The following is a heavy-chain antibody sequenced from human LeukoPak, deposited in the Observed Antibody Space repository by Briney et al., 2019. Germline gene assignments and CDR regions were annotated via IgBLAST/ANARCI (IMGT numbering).Heavy chain of an antibody. Sequence: SETLSLTCTVSGGSISSSSYYWGWIRQPPGRGLEWIGTIYHSGSTYYNPSLKSRVTISVDTSKNQFSLKLSSVTAADTAVYYCARGWGDLTTPHTHLDYWGQGTLVTVSS. D-gene: IGHD4-11*01. V-gene: IGHV4-39*07. CDR3: ARGWGDLTTPHTHLDY. CDR2: IYHSGST. J-gene: IGHJ4*02. CDR1: GGSISSSSYY.